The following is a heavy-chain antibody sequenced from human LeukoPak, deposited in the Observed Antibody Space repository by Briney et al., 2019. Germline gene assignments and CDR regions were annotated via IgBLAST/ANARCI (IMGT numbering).Heavy chain of an antibody. D-gene: IGHD6-19*01. CDR1: GFTFSKYW. CDR3: ATKQWLAPPPDS. J-gene: IGHJ4*02. V-gene: IGHV3-74*01. Sequence: GGSLRLSCAASGFTFSKYWMLWVRHAPGKGLETVSRINTDGTVTTYADSVKGRFTVSRDNADNTMFLQMNSARDEDTAVYYCATKQWLAPPPDSWGQGTPVTVSS. CDR2: INTDGTVT.